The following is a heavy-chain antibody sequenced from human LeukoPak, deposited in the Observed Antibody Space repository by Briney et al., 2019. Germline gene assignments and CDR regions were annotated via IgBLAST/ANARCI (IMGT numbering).Heavy chain of an antibody. Sequence: KPGGSLRLSRGASGFTFSSYSMNWVRQAPGRGLEWVSSISSSSSYIYYADSVKGRFTISRDNAKNSLYLQMNSLRAEDTAVYYCASLCSSTSCYWDWFDPWGQGTLVTVSS. J-gene: IGHJ5*02. CDR3: ASLCSSTSCYWDWFDP. V-gene: IGHV3-21*01. D-gene: IGHD2-2*01. CDR1: GFTFSSYS. CDR2: ISSSSSYI.